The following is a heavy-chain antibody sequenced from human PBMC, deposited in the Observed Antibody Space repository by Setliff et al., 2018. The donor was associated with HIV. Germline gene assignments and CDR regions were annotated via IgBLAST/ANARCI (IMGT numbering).Heavy chain of an antibody. Sequence: SETLSLTCTVSGGSIWSGSYYWTWIRQPAGKGLEWIGHITASGGATYNPSVKSRVSISLGSPSSEFSLRLTSVSAADTAVYYCARGLPLRDGFNHRALDIWGHGTRVTVSS. CDR3: ARGLPLRDGFNHRALDI. V-gene: IGHV4-61*09. D-gene: IGHD2-15*01. J-gene: IGHJ3*02. CDR1: GGSIWSGSYY. CDR2: ITASGGA.